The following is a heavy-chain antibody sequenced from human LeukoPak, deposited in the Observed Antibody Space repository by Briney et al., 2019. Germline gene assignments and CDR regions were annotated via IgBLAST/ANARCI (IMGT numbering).Heavy chain of an antibody. CDR1: GYTFVSYL. Sequence: GASVKVSCKASGYTFVSYLIHWVREAPGQGLEWMGIISPNDGNTQYAPKFRGRVTMTRDISTTTAYMELSSLRSEDTAVYYCARGANYPDYWGQGTLVTVSS. CDR2: ISPNDGNT. J-gene: IGHJ4*02. CDR3: ARGANYPDY. V-gene: IGHV1-46*01. D-gene: IGHD5-24*01.